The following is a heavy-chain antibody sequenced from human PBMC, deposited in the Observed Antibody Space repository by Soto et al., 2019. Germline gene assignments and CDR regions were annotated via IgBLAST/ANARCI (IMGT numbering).Heavy chain of an antibody. CDR1: GFSLSTSGVG. CDR3: AHRSLWFGANWFDP. CDR2: IYWDDDK. V-gene: IGHV2-5*02. D-gene: IGHD3-10*01. J-gene: IGHJ5*02. Sequence: QITLKESGPTLVKPTQTLTLTCTFSGFSLSTSGVGVGWIRQPPGKALEWLALIYWDDDKHYSPSLKSRLTTTKDTSKNQVVLTRTNMDPVDTATYYCAHRSLWFGANWFDPWGQGTLVTVSS.